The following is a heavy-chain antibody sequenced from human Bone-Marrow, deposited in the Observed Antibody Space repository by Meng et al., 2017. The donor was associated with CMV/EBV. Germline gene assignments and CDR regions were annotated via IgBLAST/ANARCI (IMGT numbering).Heavy chain of an antibody. Sequence: SETLSLTCAVYGWSFSGYYWSWIRQPPGKGLEWIGEINHSGSTNYNPSLKSRVTMSVDTSKNQFSLKLSAVTAADTAVYYCARGGVPAVILYYYYYYGMDVWGQGTTVTVSS. J-gene: IGHJ6*02. CDR2: INHSGST. D-gene: IGHD2-2*02. CDR3: ARGGVPAVILYYYYYYGMDV. V-gene: IGHV4-34*01. CDR1: GWSFSGYY.